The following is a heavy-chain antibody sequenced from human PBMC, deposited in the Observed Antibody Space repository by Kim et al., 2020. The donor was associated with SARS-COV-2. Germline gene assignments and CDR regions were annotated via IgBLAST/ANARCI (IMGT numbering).Heavy chain of an antibody. J-gene: IGHJ4*02. Sequence: NTKYSRKFQGRVTITRDTSASTAYMGLSSLRSEDTAVYYCARDRRGAIDYWGQGTLVTVSS. V-gene: IGHV1-3*01. CDR2: NT. D-gene: IGHD3-10*01. CDR3: ARDRRGAIDY.